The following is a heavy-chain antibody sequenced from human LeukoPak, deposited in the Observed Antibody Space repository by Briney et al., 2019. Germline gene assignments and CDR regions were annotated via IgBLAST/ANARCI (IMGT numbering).Heavy chain of an antibody. D-gene: IGHD1-26*01. CDR2: MNPNSGVT. CDR3: ARGPIYPKSGDYPNYYFDY. V-gene: IGHV1-8*01. Sequence: ASVKVSCKASGYTFTDYDINWVRQATGKGLEWMGWMNPNSGVTGYAQKFQGRVTMTRDTSVSTDYMQLSSLRSEDTAVYFCARGPIYPKSGDYPNYYFDYWGQGTLVTVSS. CDR1: GYTFTDYD. J-gene: IGHJ4*02.